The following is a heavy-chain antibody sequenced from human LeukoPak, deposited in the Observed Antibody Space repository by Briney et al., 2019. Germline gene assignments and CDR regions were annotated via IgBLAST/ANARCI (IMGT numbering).Heavy chain of an antibody. V-gene: IGHV1-2*02. CDR1: GYTFTEYY. D-gene: IGHD3-22*01. CDR3: ARGYYDSSGYFDY. Sequence: RASVKVSCKASGYTFTEYYINWVRQAPGQGLEWMGWINPNSGGTNNAHKFQGRVTMTRDTSISTAYMELSRLRSDDTAVYYCARGYYDSSGYFDYWGQGTLVTVSS. CDR2: INPNSGGT. J-gene: IGHJ4*02.